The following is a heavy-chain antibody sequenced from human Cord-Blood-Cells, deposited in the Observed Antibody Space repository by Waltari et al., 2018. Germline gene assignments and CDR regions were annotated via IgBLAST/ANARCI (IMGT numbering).Heavy chain of an antibody. CDR2: IYHSGST. J-gene: IGHJ4*02. V-gene: IGHV4-30-2*01. D-gene: IGHD3-3*01. CDR3: ARGRFLEWLLFDY. Sequence: QLQLQESGSGLVKPSQPLSPTCAVSGGSISSGGYSWSWLRQPPGKGLEWIGYIYHSGSTYYNPSLKSRVTISVDRSKNQFSLKLSSVTAADTAVYYCARGRFLEWLLFDYWGQGTLVTVSS. CDR1: GGSISSGGYS.